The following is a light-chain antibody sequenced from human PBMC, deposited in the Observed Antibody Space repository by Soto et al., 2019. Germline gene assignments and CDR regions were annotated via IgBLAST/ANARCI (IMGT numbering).Light chain of an antibody. CDR2: KAS. CDR1: QSISSW. CDR3: QQYNSSPLT. J-gene: IGKJ4*01. V-gene: IGKV1-5*03. Sequence: DIQMTQSPSTLSASVGDRVTITCRASQSISSWLAWYQQKPGKAPNLLIYKASSLEGGVPSRFSGSGSGTEFTLTISSLQPDDFATYYCQQYNSSPLTFGGGTKVEIK.